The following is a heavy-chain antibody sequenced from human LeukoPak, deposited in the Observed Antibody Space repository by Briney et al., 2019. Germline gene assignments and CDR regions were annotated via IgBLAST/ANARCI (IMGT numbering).Heavy chain of an antibody. CDR2: IIPMFGTA. J-gene: IGHJ3*02. CDR1: GGTFSSYA. CDR3: ARDDGRYFDWFGHDAFDI. D-gene: IGHD3-9*01. V-gene: IGHV1-69*13. Sequence: ASVKVSCKASGGTFSSYAISWVRQAPGQGLEWMGGIIPMFGTANYAQKFQGRVTITADEATSTAYMELSSLRSEDTAVYYCARDDGRYFDWFGHDAFDIWGQGTMVTVSS.